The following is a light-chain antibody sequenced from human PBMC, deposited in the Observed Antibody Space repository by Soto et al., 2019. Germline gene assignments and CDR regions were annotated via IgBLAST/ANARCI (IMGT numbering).Light chain of an antibody. Sequence: DIQMTQSPSALSASVEDRVTITCLASQSIGKYLSWFQQTPGNAPKLLIYAASGLQSGVPSRFSGSGSGTDFTLTINSLQREDFATYYCQQTYNTPLTFGGGTRLEI. CDR1: QSIGKY. CDR3: QQTYNTPLT. V-gene: IGKV1-39*01. J-gene: IGKJ5*01. CDR2: AAS.